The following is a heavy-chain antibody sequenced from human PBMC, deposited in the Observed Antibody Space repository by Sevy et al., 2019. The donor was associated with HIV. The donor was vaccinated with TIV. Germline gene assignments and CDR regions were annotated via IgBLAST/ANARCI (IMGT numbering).Heavy chain of an antibody. D-gene: IGHD2-15*01. CDR3: AKGASSGGSCYWGGDYYYYYMDV. V-gene: IGHV3-33*06. J-gene: IGHJ6*03. CDR2: IWYDGSNK. Sequence: GGSLRLSCAASGFTFSSYGMHWVRQAPGKGLEWVAVIWYDGSNKYYADSVKGRFTISRDNSKNTLYLQMNSLRAEDTAVYYCAKGASSGGSCYWGGDYYYYYMDVWGKGTTVTVSS. CDR1: GFTFSSYG.